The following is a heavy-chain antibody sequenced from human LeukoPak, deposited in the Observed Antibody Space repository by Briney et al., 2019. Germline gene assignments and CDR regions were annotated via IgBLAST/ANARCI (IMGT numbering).Heavy chain of an antibody. V-gene: IGHV3-66*02. CDR3: ALGVGSYYYDSSGYPFDY. CDR1: GLTVSSKY. J-gene: IGHJ4*02. D-gene: IGHD3-22*01. CDR2: IYSGGST. Sequence: GGSLRLSCAASGLTVSSKYMNWVRQAPGKGLEWVSVIYSGGSTYYADSVKGRFTISRDNSKNTLYLQMNSLRAEDTAVYYCALGVGSYYYDSSGYPFDYWGQGTLVTVSS.